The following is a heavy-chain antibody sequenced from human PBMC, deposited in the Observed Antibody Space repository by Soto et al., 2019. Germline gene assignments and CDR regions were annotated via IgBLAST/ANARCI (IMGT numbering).Heavy chain of an antibody. V-gene: IGHV3-30*18. J-gene: IGHJ6*02. CDR1: GFTLSSNG. D-gene: IGHD3-10*01. CDR2: ISTDGSNK. Sequence: GGSLRLSCAASGFTLSSNGMHWVRQAPGKGLEWVAVISTDGSNKYYADSVKGRFTISRDNSKNTLNLQMNSLRIEDTAVYYCAKSCFLYPLKQPDYYGVDVWGQGTTVTVSS. CDR3: AKSCFLYPLKQPDYYGVDV.